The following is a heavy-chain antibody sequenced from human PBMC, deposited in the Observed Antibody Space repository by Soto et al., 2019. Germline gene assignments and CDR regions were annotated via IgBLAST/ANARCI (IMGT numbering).Heavy chain of an antibody. CDR1: GFTFSGSA. Sequence: EVQLVESGGGLVQPGGSLKLSCAASGFTFSGSAMHWVRQASGKGLEWVGRIRSKANSYATAYAASVKGRFTISRDDSKNTAYLQMNSLKTEDTAVYYCTRQVRDSSSSSLYYYGMDVWGQGTTVTVSS. V-gene: IGHV3-73*01. D-gene: IGHD6-6*01. CDR2: IRSKANSYAT. J-gene: IGHJ6*02. CDR3: TRQVRDSSSSSLYYYGMDV.